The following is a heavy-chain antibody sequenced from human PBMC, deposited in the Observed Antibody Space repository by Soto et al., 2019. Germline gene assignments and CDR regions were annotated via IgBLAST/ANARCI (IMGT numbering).Heavy chain of an antibody. D-gene: IGHD3-10*01. Sequence: QVQLQQSGPGLVKPSQTLSLTCAISGDSVSSNSVTWNWIRQSPSGGLEWRGRTHYGSQWYTVYAGSVRSRMSVKADAARSQCFLELEAVRPEGRGVYYWARGVYGRGPQFGVDGWGQGTRVTVSS. J-gene: IGHJ6*01. CDR3: ARGVYGRGPQFGVDG. CDR1: GDSVSSNSVT. V-gene: IGHV6-1*01. CDR2: THYGSQWYT.